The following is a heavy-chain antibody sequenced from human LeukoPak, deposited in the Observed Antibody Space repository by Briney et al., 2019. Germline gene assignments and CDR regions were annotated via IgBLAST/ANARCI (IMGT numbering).Heavy chain of an antibody. CDR1: GYTFTYRY. Sequence: WASVKVSFKASGYTFTYRYLHWVRQAPGQALEWMGWITPFNGNTNYAQKFQDRVTITRDRSMSTAYMELSSLRSEDTAMYYCASSDGRSNWFDPWGQGTLVTVSS. V-gene: IGHV1-45*02. CDR2: ITPFNGNT. J-gene: IGHJ5*02. D-gene: IGHD1-14*01. CDR3: ASSDGRSNWFDP.